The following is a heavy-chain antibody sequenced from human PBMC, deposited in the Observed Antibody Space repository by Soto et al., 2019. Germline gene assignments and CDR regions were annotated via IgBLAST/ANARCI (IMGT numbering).Heavy chain of an antibody. CDR3: ARGYCIGGHCYYDAFDI. V-gene: IGHV4-59*03. CDR2: MYHGGSS. J-gene: IGHJ3*02. Sequence: PSETLSLTCSVSGDSITSYYWSWIRQPPGKGLEWIGYMYHGGSSRYNSFLKSRVTISVDTFKNQLSLKLSSVTAADTAVYYCARGYCIGGHCYYDAFDIWGQGTMVTVSS. D-gene: IGHD2-15*01. CDR1: GDSITSYY.